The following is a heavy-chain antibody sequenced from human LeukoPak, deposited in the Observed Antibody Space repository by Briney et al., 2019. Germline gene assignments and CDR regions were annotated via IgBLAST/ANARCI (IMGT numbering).Heavy chain of an antibody. CDR2: INHSGST. CDR3: ATQARLSDREFDY. J-gene: IGHJ4*02. Sequence: SETLSLTCAVYGGSFSGYYWSWIRQPPGKGLEWIGEINHSGSTNYNPSLKSRVTISVDTSKNQFSLKLSSVTAADTAVYYCATQARLSDREFDYWGQGTLVTVSS. D-gene: IGHD3-16*02. CDR1: GGSFSGYY. V-gene: IGHV4-34*01.